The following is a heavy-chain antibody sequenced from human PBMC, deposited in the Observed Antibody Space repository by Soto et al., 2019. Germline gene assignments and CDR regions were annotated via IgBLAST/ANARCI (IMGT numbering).Heavy chain of an antibody. Sequence: SETLSLTCTVSVGSISSGGYYWSWIRQHPGKGLEWIGYIYYSGSTYYNPSLKSRVTISVDTSKNQFSLKLSSVTAADTAVYYCARVSACWSGSYMNWFDHWGQGTLVTV. V-gene: IGHV4-31*03. CDR2: IYYSGST. CDR3: ARVSACWSGSYMNWFDH. CDR1: VGSISSGGYY. J-gene: IGHJ5*02. D-gene: IGHD3-10*01.